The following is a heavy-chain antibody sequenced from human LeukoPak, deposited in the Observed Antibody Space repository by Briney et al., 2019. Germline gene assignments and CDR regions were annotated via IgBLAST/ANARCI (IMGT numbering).Heavy chain of an antibody. CDR2: ISGSGGST. V-gene: IGHV3-23*01. J-gene: IGHJ4*02. D-gene: IGHD3-3*01. CDR1: GFTFSSYA. Sequence: PGGSLRLSCAASGFTFSSYAMSWVRQAPGKGLEWVSAISGSGGSTYYADSVKGRFTISRDNSKNTLYLQMNSLRAEVTAVYYCAKPDYYDFWSGYSYWGQGTLVTVSS. CDR3: AKPDYYDFWSGYSY.